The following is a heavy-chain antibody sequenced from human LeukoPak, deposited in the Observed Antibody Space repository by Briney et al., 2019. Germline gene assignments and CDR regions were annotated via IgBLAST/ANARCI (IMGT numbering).Heavy chain of an antibody. V-gene: IGHV1-69*13. CDR1: GDTFSIYG. CDR2: IIPISGAA. CDR3: ARDPNGDYIGTFDM. Sequence: SVKVSCKAVGDTFSIYGISWVRQAPGQGLEWMGGIIPISGAAEYAQKFQGRVTITADEPTTTAYMELTSLTSDDTAVYYCARDPNGDYIGTFDMWGRGTMVSVSS. J-gene: IGHJ3*02. D-gene: IGHD4-17*01.